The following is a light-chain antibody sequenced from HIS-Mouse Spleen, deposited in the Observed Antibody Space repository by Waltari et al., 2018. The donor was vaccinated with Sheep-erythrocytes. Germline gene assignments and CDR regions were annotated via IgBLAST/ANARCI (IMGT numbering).Light chain of an antibody. Sequence: QSVLTQPPSASGTPGQRVTISGSGSSSNIGRNTGQRYQQLPGTAPKLLIYINTQRPSGVPDRFSGSKSGTSASLAISGLQSEDEADYYCAAWDDSLNGYVFGTGTKVTVL. V-gene: IGLV1-44*01. J-gene: IGLJ1*01. CDR2: INT. CDR1: SSNIGRNT. CDR3: AAWDDSLNGYV.